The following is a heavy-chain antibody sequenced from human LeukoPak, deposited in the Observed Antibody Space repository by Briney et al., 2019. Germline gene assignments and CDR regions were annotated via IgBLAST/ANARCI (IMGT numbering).Heavy chain of an antibody. J-gene: IGHJ4*02. D-gene: IGHD4-17*01. Sequence: PSETLSLTCAVYGGFFSGYYWSWIRQPPGKGLEWIGEINHSGSTNYNSSLKSRVTVSVDTSKNQFSLKISSVTAADTAVYFCARVHGPLDYWGQGILVIVSS. V-gene: IGHV4-34*01. CDR1: GGFFSGYY. CDR3: ARVHGPLDY. CDR2: INHSGST.